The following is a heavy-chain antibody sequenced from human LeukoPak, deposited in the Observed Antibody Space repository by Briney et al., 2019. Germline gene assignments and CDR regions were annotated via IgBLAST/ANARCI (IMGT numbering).Heavy chain of an antibody. J-gene: IGHJ4*02. CDR2: ISGSGGST. Sequence: PGGSLRLSCAASGFTFSSYAMSWVRQAPGKGLEWVSAISGSGGSTYYADSVKGRFTISRDNSKNTLYLQMNSLRAEDTAIYYCAKDPTSVGGHFDWLLGHWGQGTLVTVSS. V-gene: IGHV3-23*01. CDR3: AKDPTSVGGHFDWLLGH. D-gene: IGHD3-9*01. CDR1: GFTFSSYA.